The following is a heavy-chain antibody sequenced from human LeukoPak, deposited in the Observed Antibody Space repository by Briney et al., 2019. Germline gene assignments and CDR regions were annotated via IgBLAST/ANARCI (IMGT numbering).Heavy chain of an antibody. Sequence: QAGGSLRLSCAASGFTFSSSAMSWVRQAPGKGLEWVANIKQDGSGKYYVDSVKGRFTISRDNAKNSLYLQMNSLRAEDTAVYYCASRSSWRAYWGQGTLVTVSS. V-gene: IGHV3-7*01. J-gene: IGHJ4*02. CDR3: ASRSSWRAY. CDR2: IKQDGSGK. CDR1: GFTFSSSA. D-gene: IGHD6-13*01.